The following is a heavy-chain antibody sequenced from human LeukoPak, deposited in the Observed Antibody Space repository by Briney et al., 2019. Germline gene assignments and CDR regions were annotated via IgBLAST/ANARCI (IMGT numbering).Heavy chain of an antibody. D-gene: IGHD4-17*01. J-gene: IGHJ4*02. CDR3: ARHTSYGGNSAFGD. CDR1: GGSFSGYY. Sequence: ASETLSLTCAVYGGSFSGYYWSWIRQPPGKGLEWIGEINHSGSTNYNPSLKSRVTISVDTSKNQFSLKLSSVTAADTAVYYCARHTSYGGNSAFGDWGQGTLVTVSS. CDR2: INHSGST. V-gene: IGHV4-34*01.